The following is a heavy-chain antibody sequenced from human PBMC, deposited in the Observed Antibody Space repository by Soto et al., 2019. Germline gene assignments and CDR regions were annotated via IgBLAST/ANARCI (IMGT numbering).Heavy chain of an antibody. D-gene: IGHD5-18*01. Sequence: KTSESLALTCNVPGDCVSSGSYYWTWVRQPPGKGLEWIGNIYYSGTTNYNPSLQNRVTISIDTSKNQYSLNLTSVTAADASLYYCARHIRGYSRALDYWGQGTQVTVSS. V-gene: IGHV4-61*01. J-gene: IGHJ4*02. CDR3: ARHIRGYSRALDY. CDR2: IYYSGTT. CDR1: GDCVSSGSYY.